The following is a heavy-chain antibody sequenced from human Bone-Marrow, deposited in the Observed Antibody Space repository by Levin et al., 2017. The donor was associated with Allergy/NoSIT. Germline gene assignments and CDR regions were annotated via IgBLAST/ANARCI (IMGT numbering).Heavy chain of an antibody. CDR3: ARRARAGGYDGYNWLDP. J-gene: IGHJ5*02. CDR1: GDSVSHYY. V-gene: IGHV4-59*08. CDR2: IYHGGHT. Sequence: PSETLSLTCAVSGDSVSHYYWSWVRQSPGKALEWIGYIYHGGHTNYNPSLRGRVSISVDTARNQFSLMVTSVTAADTAIYYCARRARAGGYDGYNWLDPWGQGSLVIVSS. D-gene: IGHD5-12*01.